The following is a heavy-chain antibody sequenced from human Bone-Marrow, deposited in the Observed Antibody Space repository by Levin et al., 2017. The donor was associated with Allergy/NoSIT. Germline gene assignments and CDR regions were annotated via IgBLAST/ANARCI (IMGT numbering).Heavy chain of an antibody. CDR3: AKQSYYYDRSGYDQSFDY. Sequence: GGSLRLSCVASGFSFSTYAMSWVRLLPGQGLEWVASVSSGGTTYYADSVEGRFTISRDNSKKTRYVQMNSLTAEDTAVYYCAKQSYYYDRSGYDQSFDYWGQGTLVTVSS. CDR1: GFSFSTYA. V-gene: IGHV3-23*01. D-gene: IGHD3-22*01. J-gene: IGHJ4*02. CDR2: VSSGGTT.